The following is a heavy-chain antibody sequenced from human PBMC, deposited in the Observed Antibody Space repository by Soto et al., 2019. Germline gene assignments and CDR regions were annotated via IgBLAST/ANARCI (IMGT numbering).Heavy chain of an antibody. Sequence: ASVKVSCKASGYTFTRSGISWVRQAPGQGLEWMGWISTYNGNTNYAQKLQGRVTMTTDTSTSTAYMELRSLRSDDTAVYYCARGWFGEFVDYFDFWGQGTLVTVSS. CDR2: ISTYNGNT. V-gene: IGHV1-18*01. D-gene: IGHD3-10*01. CDR3: ARGWFGEFVDYFDF. CDR1: GYTFTRSG. J-gene: IGHJ4*02.